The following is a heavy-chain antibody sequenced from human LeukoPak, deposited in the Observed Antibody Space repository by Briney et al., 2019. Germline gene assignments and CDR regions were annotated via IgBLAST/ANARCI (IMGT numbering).Heavy chain of an antibody. J-gene: IGHJ4*02. CDR1: GFTFSSYA. D-gene: IGHD2-15*01. Sequence: GGSLRLTCAASGFTFSSYAISWVRQAPGKGLEWVSAISGSGGCTYHADSVKGRFTISRDNSKNTLYLQMNSLRAEDTAVYYCARAPIGGPPYYDYWGQGTLVTVSS. V-gene: IGHV3-23*01. CDR2: ISGSGGCT. CDR3: ARAPIGGPPYYDY.